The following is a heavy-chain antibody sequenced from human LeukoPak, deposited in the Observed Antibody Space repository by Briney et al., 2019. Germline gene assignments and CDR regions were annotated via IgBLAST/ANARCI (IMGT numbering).Heavy chain of an antibody. CDR2: ISSSSSYI. V-gene: IGHV3-21*01. Sequence: GGSLRLSCAASGFTFSSYSMNWVRQAPGKGLEWVSSISSSSSYIYYADSVKGRFTISRDNAKNSLYLQMNSLRAEDTAVYYCARDLDGPGNFDYWGQGTLVTVSS. CDR3: ARDLDGPGNFDY. J-gene: IGHJ4*02. D-gene: IGHD3-10*01. CDR1: GFTFSSYS.